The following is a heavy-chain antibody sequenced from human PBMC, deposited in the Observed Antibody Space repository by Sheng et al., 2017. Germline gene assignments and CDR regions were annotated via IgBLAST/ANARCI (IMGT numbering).Heavy chain of an antibody. Sequence: QVQLQQWGAGLLKPSETLSLTCAVYGGSFSGYYWSWIRQPPGKGLEWIGEINHSGSTNYNPSLKSRVTISVDTSKNQFSLKLSSVTAADTAVYYCARPGYSYGYSSAFDIWGQGTMVTVSS. CDR3: ARPGYSYGYSSAFDI. J-gene: IGHJ3*02. D-gene: IGHD5-18*01. V-gene: IGHV4-34*01. CDR2: INHSGST. CDR1: GGSFSGYY.